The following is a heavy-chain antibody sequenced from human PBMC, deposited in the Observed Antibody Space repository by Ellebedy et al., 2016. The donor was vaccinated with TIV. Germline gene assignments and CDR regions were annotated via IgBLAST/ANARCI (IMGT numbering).Heavy chain of an antibody. V-gene: IGHV4-59*08. CDR3: ARLVNYFKSGSYYYYFDY. CDR1: GGAISNYH. J-gene: IGHJ4*02. D-gene: IGHD3-10*01. Sequence: MPGGSLRLSCNVSGGAISNYHWSWIRQPPGKGLEWIGHLFNRGVTDYNPALQSRFSISLDTSKNQISLRLSSLTAADTAVYYCARLVNYFKSGSYYYYFDYWGQGSLVTVSS. CDR2: LFNRGVT.